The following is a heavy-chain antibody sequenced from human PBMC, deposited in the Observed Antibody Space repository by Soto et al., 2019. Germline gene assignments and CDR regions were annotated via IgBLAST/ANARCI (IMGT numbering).Heavy chain of an antibody. CDR1: GGSFSGYY. CDR3: ARVLYSSSSRDWFDP. D-gene: IGHD6-6*01. Sequence: SETLSLTCAVYGGSFSGYYWSWIRRPPGKGLEWIGEINHSGSTNYNPSLKSRVTISVDTSKNQFSLKLSSVTAADTAVYYCARVLYSSSSRDWFDPWGQGTLVTVSS. J-gene: IGHJ5*02. V-gene: IGHV4-34*01. CDR2: INHSGST.